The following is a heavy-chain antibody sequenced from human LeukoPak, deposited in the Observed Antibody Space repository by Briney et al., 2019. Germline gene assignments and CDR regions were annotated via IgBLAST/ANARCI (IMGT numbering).Heavy chain of an antibody. D-gene: IGHD6-13*01. V-gene: IGHV3-48*01. CDR1: GFTFSRCS. CDR2: ISGGSSTI. J-gene: IGHJ4*02. Sequence: GGSLRLSCAASGFTFSRCSMNWVRQAPGKGLEWVSYISGGSSTIYYADSVKGRFTISRDNAKNSLYLQMNSLGAEDTAMYYCARARSAAGVDYWGQGTLVTVSS. CDR3: ARARSAAGVDY.